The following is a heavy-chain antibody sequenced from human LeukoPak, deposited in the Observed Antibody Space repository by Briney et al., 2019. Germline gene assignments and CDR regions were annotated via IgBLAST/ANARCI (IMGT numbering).Heavy chain of an antibody. CDR2: IWYDGSNK. CDR1: GFTFSSYG. Sequence: TGGSLRLSCAASGFTFSSYGMHWVRQAPGKGLEWVAVIWYDGSNKYYADSVKGRFTISRDNSKNTLYLQMNSLRAEDTAVYYCARAPHCSSTSCYAFDIWGQGTMVTVSS. CDR3: ARAPHCSSTSCYAFDI. D-gene: IGHD2-2*01. J-gene: IGHJ3*02. V-gene: IGHV3-33*01.